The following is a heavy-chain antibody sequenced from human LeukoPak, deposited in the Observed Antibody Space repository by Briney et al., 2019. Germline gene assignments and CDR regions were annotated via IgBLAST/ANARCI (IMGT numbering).Heavy chain of an antibody. V-gene: IGHV3-7*01. Sequence: GGSLRLSCAASGFLLSSYWMAWVRQAPGKGLEGVANIKQDGSEKCYVDSVKGRFTISRDDAKNSLYLQMNSLRAGDTAVYYCARRLWDDAFDIWGQGTMVTVSS. J-gene: IGHJ3*02. D-gene: IGHD5-18*01. CDR2: IKQDGSEK. CDR1: GFLLSSYW. CDR3: ARRLWDDAFDI.